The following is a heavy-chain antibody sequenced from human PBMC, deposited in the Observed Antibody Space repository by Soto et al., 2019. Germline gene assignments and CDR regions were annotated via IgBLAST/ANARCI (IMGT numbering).Heavy chain of an antibody. Sequence: ASETLSLTCIVSFASFSGNSDHWGWIRQPPGKGLEWIGSISYTGTTYYSPSLKSRVTISADTSKKQFSLKLDSATAADTAVYYCARLVVVAPVANVWGQGTLVTVSS. CDR1: FASFSGNSDH. CDR2: ISYTGTT. CDR3: ARLVVVAPVANV. D-gene: IGHD2-15*01. J-gene: IGHJ4*02. V-gene: IGHV4-39*01.